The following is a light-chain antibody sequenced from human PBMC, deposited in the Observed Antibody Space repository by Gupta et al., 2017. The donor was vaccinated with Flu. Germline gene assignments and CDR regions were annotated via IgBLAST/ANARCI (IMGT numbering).Light chain of an antibody. J-gene: IGKJ5*01. CDR3: QQLNNYPIT. V-gene: IGKV1-9*01. Sequence: DIQLTQSPSFLSASVGDRVTITCRASQGIRSYLAWYQQKPGKAPKLLIYAAFVLQSGVPSRFSGSGSGTEFTLTINSLQPEDFAVYYCQQLNNYPITFGQGTRLEI. CDR1: QGIRSY. CDR2: AAF.